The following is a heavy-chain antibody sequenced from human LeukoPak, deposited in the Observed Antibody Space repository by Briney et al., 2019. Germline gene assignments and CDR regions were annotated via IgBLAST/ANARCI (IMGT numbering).Heavy chain of an antibody. Sequence: SETLSLTCTVSGGSISSYYWSWIRQPPGKGLEWIGYIYYSGSTNYNPSLKSRVTISVDTSKNQFSLKLSSVTAAETAVYYCARGHRGDYGNTHWFDPWGQGTLVTVSS. CDR3: ARGHRGDYGNTHWFDP. J-gene: IGHJ5*02. V-gene: IGHV4-59*01. CDR2: IYYSGST. D-gene: IGHD3-16*01. CDR1: GGSISSYY.